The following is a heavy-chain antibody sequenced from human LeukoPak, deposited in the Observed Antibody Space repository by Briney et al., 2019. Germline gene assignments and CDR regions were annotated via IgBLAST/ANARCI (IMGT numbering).Heavy chain of an antibody. CDR2: TYYSGST. CDR3: ARVTRYADWRDHYYMDV. Sequence: SETLSLTCTVSGGSISSYYWSWIRQPPGKGPEWIGYTYYSGSTNYNPSLKSRVTISVDTSKNQFSLKLSSVTAADTAVYFCARVTRYADWRDHYYMDVWGKGTTVIVSS. J-gene: IGHJ6*03. CDR1: GGSISSYY. D-gene: IGHD4-17*01. V-gene: IGHV4-59*12.